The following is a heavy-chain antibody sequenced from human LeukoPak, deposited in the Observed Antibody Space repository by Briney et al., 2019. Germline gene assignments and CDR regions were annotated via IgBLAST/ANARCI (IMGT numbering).Heavy chain of an antibody. CDR2: ISGSGGST. V-gene: IGHV3-23*01. J-gene: IGHJ4*02. D-gene: IGHD4-17*01. CDR3: ARALTTVTTYNFDY. Sequence: GGSLRPSCAASGFTFSSYAMSWVRQAPGKGLEWVSAISGSGGSTYYADSVKGRFTISRDNSKNTLYLQMNSLRAEDTAVYYCARALTTVTTYNFDYWGQGTLVTVSS. CDR1: GFTFSSYA.